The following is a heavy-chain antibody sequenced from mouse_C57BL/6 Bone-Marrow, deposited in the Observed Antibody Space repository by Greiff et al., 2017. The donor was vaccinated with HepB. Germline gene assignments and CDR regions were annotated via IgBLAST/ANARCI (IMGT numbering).Heavy chain of an antibody. CDR2: ISSGGSYT. CDR1: GFTFSSYG. CDR3: ARRQLRLPLFAY. Sequence: EVQVVESGGDLVKPGGSLKLSCAASGFTFSSYGMSWVRQTPDKRLEWVATISSGGSYTYYPDSVKGRFTISRDNAKNTLYLQMSSLKSEDTAMYYCARRQLRLPLFAYWGQGTLVTVSA. D-gene: IGHD3-2*02. V-gene: IGHV5-6*01. J-gene: IGHJ3*01.